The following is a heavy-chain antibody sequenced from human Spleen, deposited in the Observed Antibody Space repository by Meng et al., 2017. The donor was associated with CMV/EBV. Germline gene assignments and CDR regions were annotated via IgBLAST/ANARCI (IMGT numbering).Heavy chain of an antibody. Sequence: SGDTFTGYYMHWVRQTRGQGLEWMGRIIPILGIANYAQKFQGRVTITADKSTSTAYMELSSLRSADTAVYYCASELYYDFWSGYQVYWGQGTLVTVSS. J-gene: IGHJ4*02. CDR2: IIPILGIA. CDR1: GDTFTGYY. D-gene: IGHD3-3*01. CDR3: ASELYYDFWSGYQVY. V-gene: IGHV1-69*04.